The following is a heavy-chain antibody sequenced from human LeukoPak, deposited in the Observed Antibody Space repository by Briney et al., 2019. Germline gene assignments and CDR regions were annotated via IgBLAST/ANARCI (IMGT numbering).Heavy chain of an antibody. CDR1: GFTFSNSA. Sequence: GGSLRLSCAATGFTFSNSAMSWVRQAPGKGLEWVSSVSGSGGSTYYADSVKGRFTISRDNSKNTLYLQVNSLRAEDTAVYYCARADTSGYIYYFDYWGQGTLVTVSS. J-gene: IGHJ4*02. D-gene: IGHD3-22*01. V-gene: IGHV3-23*01. CDR2: VSGSGGST. CDR3: ARADTSGYIYYFDY.